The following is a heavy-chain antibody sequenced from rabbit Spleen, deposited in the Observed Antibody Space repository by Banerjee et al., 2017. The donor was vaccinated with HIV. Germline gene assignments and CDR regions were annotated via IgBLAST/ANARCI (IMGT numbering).Heavy chain of an antibody. CDR2: IGTGSGNT. CDR3: ARRNNGAFDP. Sequence: QSVEESGGDLVKPGGTLTLTCTASGFDFSSSYYMCWVRQAPGKGLEWIGCIGTGSGNTWYASWVNGRFTISRSTSLNTVDLKMTSLTAADTATYFCARRNNGAFDPWGPGTLVTVS. J-gene: IGHJ2*01. CDR1: GFDFSSSYY. V-gene: IGHV1S43*01.